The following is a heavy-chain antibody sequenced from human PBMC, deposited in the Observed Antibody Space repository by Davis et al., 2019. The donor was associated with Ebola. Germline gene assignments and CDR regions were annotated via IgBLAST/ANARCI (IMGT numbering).Heavy chain of an antibody. J-gene: IGHJ3*02. D-gene: IGHD1-26*01. CDR3: TTEGGYSGSSPI. Sequence: GESLKISCAASGFTFSNAWMSWVRQAPGKGLEWVGRIKSKTDGGTTDYAAPVKGRFTISGDDSKNTLYLQMNSLKTEDTAVYYCTTEGGYSGSSPIWGQGTMVTVSS. CDR2: IKSKTDGGTT. CDR1: GFTFSNAW. V-gene: IGHV3-15*01.